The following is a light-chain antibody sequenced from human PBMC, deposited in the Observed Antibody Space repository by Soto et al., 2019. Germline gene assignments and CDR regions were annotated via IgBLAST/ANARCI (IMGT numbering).Light chain of an antibody. J-gene: IGLJ2*01. CDR3: QAWDSNTAV. V-gene: IGLV3-1*01. Sequence: SYELTQPPSVSVSPGQTASITCSGYKLGDKNAFWYQQKPGQSPVLVMYQDNKRPSGIPERFSGSNSGNTATLTISGTQAMDESDYYCQAWDSNTAVFGGGTKVTVL. CDR1: KLGDKN. CDR2: QDN.